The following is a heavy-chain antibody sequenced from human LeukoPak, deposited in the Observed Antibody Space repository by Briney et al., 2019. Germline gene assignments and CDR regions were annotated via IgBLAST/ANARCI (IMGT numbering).Heavy chain of an antibody. J-gene: IGHJ4*02. CDR3: TTIKRGDIFGYFDS. Sequence: SETLSLTRTLSGGSMTTHHWNWIRQTPGKGLEWIGYVFDSGRTKVNPSLKSRVTLSADTSKNQLSLRLSSVTAADTAMYYCTTIKRGDIFGYFDSWGQGILVTVSS. D-gene: IGHD5-18*01. CDR2: VFDSGRT. CDR1: GGSMTTHH. V-gene: IGHV4-59*11.